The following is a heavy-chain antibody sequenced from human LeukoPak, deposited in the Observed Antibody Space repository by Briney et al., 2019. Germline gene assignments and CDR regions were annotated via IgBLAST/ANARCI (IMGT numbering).Heavy chain of an antibody. J-gene: IGHJ4*02. CDR3: ARDPGSRGYFDY. V-gene: IGHV3-30*02. CDR1: GFTFSSYG. CDR2: IRYDGSNK. Sequence: GGSLRLSCAASGFTFSSYGMHWVRQAPGKGLEWVAFIRYDGSNKYYADSVKGRFTISRDNAKNPLYLQMNSLRAEDTAVYYCARDPGSRGYFDYWGQGTLVTVSS.